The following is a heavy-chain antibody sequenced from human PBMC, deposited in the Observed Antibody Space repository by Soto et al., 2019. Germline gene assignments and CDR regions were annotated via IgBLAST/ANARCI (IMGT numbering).Heavy chain of an antibody. CDR2: IIPIFGTA. Sequence: QVQLVQSGTEMKKPGSSVKVSCKVSGDTVSRFAINWVRQAPGQGLEWMGGIIPIFGTANYAQKFHGRVTIHADDSTSTAYMELSSLRSQDTAVYYCARAYSLYGMDVWGQGTTITVSS. CDR1: GDTVSRFA. CDR3: ARAYSLYGMDV. J-gene: IGHJ6*02. V-gene: IGHV1-69*12. D-gene: IGHD2-21*01.